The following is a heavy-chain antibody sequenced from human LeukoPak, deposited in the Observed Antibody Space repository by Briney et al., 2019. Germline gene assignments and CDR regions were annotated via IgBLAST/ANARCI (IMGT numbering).Heavy chain of an antibody. Sequence: GESLKISCKGSGYTFNTHWIGWVRQMPGKGLEWMGIIYPGDSNTRYSPSFQGQVTISVDKSITTAYLQWTTLKASDTAMYYCARTYCSGGGCLGSFDYWGHGTLVTVSS. CDR3: ARTYCSGGGCLGSFDY. J-gene: IGHJ4*01. D-gene: IGHD2-15*01. CDR1: GYTFNTHW. V-gene: IGHV5-51*01. CDR2: IYPGDSNT.